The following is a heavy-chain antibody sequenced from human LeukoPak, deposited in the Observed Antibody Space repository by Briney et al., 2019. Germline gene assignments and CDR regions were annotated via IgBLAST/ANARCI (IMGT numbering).Heavy chain of an antibody. V-gene: IGHV4-59*01. J-gene: IGHJ5*02. CDR3: ARVLLSNYDFWSGYSNWFDP. D-gene: IGHD3-3*01. CDR2: IYYSGST. Sequence: SETLSLTCTVSGGSISSYYWSWIRQPPGNGLEWIGYIYYSGSTNYNPSLKSRVTISVDTSKNQFSLKLSSVTAADTAVYYCARVLLSNYDFWSGYSNWFDPWGQGTLVTVSS. CDR1: GGSISSYY.